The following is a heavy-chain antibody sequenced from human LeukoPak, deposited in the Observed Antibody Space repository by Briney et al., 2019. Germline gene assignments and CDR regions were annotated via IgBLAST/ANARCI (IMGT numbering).Heavy chain of an antibody. CDR1: GGSISSYY. V-gene: IGHV4-59*01. D-gene: IGHD3-10*01. J-gene: IGHJ6*03. Sequence: SETLSLTCTVSGGSISSYYWSWIRQPPGKGLEWIGYIYYSGSTNYNPSLKSRVTISVDTSKNQLSLKLSSVTAADTAVYYCARDQGISMVRGAPYYYYYMDVWGKGTTVTVSS. CDR2: IYYSGST. CDR3: ARDQGISMVRGAPYYYYYMDV.